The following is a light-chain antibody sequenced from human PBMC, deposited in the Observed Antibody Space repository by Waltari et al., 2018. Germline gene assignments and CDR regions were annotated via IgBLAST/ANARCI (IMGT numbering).Light chain of an antibody. J-gene: IGKJ2*01. CDR3: QQRSNWPPEYT. Sequence: EIVLTQSPATLSLSPGESAPLSCRASQSVSSYLAWYQQKPGQAPRLLIYDAFNRATGIPARFSGSGSGTDFTLTISSLEPEDFAVYYCQQRSNWPPEYTFGQGTKLEI. CDR2: DAF. CDR1: QSVSSY. V-gene: IGKV3-11*01.